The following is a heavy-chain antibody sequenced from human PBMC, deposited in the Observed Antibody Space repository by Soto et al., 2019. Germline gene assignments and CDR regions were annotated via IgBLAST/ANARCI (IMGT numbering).Heavy chain of an antibody. CDR2: MNPNSGNT. V-gene: IGHV1-8*01. J-gene: IGHJ6*02. D-gene: IGHD6-13*01. CDR3: ARGGTSSWAVYYYYYYGMDV. Sequence: ASVKVSCKASGYAFTSYDINWVRQATGQGLEWMGWMNPNSGNTGYAQKFQGRVTMTRNTSISTAYMELSSLRSEDTAVYYCARGGTSSWAVYYYYYYGMDVWGQVTTVTVS. CDR1: GYAFTSYD.